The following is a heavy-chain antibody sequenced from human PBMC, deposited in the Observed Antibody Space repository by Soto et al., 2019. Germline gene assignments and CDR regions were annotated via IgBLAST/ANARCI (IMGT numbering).Heavy chain of an antibody. CDR2: ISHDGSYK. CDR3: AKGLLAIVGTTLPRDAFNI. D-gene: IGHD1-26*01. V-gene: IGHV3-30*18. J-gene: IGHJ3*02. CDR1: GFSFTTYV. Sequence: GSLRLSCAASGFSFTTYVMHWVRQSPGKGLERVAVISHDGSYKYYGDAVKGRFTISRDTSKNAVYLEMNSLRPEDTAVYYCAKGLLAIVGTTLPRDAFNIWGQGTMVTVS.